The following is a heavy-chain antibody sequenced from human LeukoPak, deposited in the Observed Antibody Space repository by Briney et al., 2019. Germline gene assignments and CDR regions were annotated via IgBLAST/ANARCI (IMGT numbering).Heavy chain of an antibody. CDR1: GFTFDNAW. CDR2: IKSNADGGTT. V-gene: IGHV3-15*01. Sequence: PGGSLRLSCAASGFTFDNAWMSWVRQAPGKGPEWVGRIKSNADGGTTDYAAPVKGRLTSSRDESKNTLYLQMNSLKTEDTAVYYCTTDPHYYDSSGYFFPPLSWGQGTLVTVSS. CDR3: TTDPHYYDSSGYFFPPLS. J-gene: IGHJ4*02. D-gene: IGHD3-22*01.